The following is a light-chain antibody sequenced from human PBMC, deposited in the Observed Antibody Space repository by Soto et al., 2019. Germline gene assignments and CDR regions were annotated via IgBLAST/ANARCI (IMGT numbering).Light chain of an antibody. V-gene: IGKV3-11*01. CDR1: QSVSSY. CDR3: QQRSNWPPMYT. CDR2: DAP. J-gene: IGKJ2*01. Sequence: EIVLTQSPATLSLSPGERATLSCRASQSVSSYLAWYQQKPGQAPRLLIYDAPNRATGIPARFSGSGSGTDFTLTISSLELEDFAVYYCQQRSNWPPMYTFGKGTKLEIK.